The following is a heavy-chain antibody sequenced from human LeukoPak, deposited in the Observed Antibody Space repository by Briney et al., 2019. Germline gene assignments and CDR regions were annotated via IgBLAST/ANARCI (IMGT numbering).Heavy chain of an antibody. CDR1: GGSFSGYY. CDR3: ARVQRPLDGADY. V-gene: IGHV4-34*01. Sequence: SETLSLTCAVYGGSFSGYYWSWIRQPPGKGLEWIGEINHSGSTNYNPSLKSRVTISVDTSKNQFSLKLSSVTAADTAVYYCARVQRPLDGADYWGQGTLVTVSS. CDR2: INHSGST. D-gene: IGHD1-1*01. J-gene: IGHJ4*02.